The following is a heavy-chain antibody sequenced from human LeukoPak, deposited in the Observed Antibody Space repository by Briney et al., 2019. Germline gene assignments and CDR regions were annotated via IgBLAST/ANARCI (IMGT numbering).Heavy chain of an antibody. D-gene: IGHD5-24*01. J-gene: IGHJ4*02. CDR3: ARIGLGRDAYNSFDF. CDR1: GWILSYSD. CDR2: ISATTIYT. Sequence: GGSLRLSCTASGWILSYSDMNSVRQAPGKGLEWVSSISATTIYTFSADSVRGRFTISRDKVDNPLYLQMNNLRGEDTRVYLCARIGLGRDAYNSFDFWGQGTLVTVSS. V-gene: IGHV3-21*01.